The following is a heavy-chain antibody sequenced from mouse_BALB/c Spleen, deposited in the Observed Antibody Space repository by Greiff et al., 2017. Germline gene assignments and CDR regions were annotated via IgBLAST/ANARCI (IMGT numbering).Heavy chain of an antibody. D-gene: IGHD1-1*01. V-gene: IGHV5-17*02. CDR3: AREGVVSMDY. CDR1: GLTFSSFG. CDR2: ISSGSSTI. J-gene: IGHJ4*01. Sequence: EVQLVESGGGLVQPGGSRKLSCAASGLTFSSFGMHWVRQAPEKGLEWVAYISSGSSTIYYADTVKGRFTISRDNPKNTLFLQMTSLRSEDTAMYYCAREGVVSMDYWGQGTSVTVSS.